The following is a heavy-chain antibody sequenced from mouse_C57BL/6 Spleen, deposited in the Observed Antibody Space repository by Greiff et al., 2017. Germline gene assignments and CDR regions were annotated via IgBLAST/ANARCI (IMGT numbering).Heavy chain of an antibody. V-gene: IGHV1-55*01. J-gene: IGHJ1*03. CDR3: ARFPSAVEPYWYFDV. CDR1: GYTFTSYW. Sequence: QVQLQQPGAELVKPGASVKMSCKASGYTFTSYWITWVKQRPGPGLEWIGDIYPGSGSTNDNEKFKSKATLTVDTSSSTAYMQLSSLTSEDSAVYYCARFPSAVEPYWYFDVWGTGTTVTVSS. CDR2: IYPGSGST. D-gene: IGHD1-1*01.